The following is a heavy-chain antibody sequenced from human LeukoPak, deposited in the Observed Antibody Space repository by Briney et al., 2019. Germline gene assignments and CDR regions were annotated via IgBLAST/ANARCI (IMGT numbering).Heavy chain of an antibody. CDR3: ASSGRNYYGRDV. J-gene: IGHJ6*02. D-gene: IGHD3-10*01. CDR2: INHSGST. CDR1: GGSVSGYS. Sequence: SETLSITCAVYGGSVSGYSWRWVRQPPGKGLEWIGEINHSGSTNYNPSLKSRVTISVDTSKNQFSLKLSSVTAADTAVYYCASSGRNYYGRDVWGQGTTVTVSS. V-gene: IGHV4-34*01.